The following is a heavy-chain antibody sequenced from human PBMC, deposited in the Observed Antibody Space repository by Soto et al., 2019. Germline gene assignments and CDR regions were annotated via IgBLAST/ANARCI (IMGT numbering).Heavy chain of an antibody. CDR1: GCSISISSYY. CDR2: IYYSGST. Sequence: SETPSLTCTVSGCSISISSYYWGWILQPPGKGLEWIGSIYYSGSTYYNPSLKSRVTISVDTSKNQFSLKLSSVTAADTAVYYCARSRVYSGYDSINYGMDVWGQRTTVTVSS. D-gene: IGHD5-12*01. CDR3: ARSRVYSGYDSINYGMDV. V-gene: IGHV4-39*01. J-gene: IGHJ6*02.